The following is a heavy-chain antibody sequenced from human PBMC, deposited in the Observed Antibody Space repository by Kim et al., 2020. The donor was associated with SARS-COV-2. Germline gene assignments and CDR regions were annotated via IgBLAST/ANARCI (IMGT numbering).Heavy chain of an antibody. CDR2: IFSNGGS. D-gene: IGHD3-10*01. Sequence: SETLSLTCSVSGVSIIGFYWAWVRQPPGKGLEWIAYIFSNGGSDTNPSLKGRGIVSIDTAKSQFSLMLQPVSAADAAMYACARLPPGAPFDTCGQGIQVTVPS. V-gene: IGHV4-59*08. CDR1: GVSIIGFY. J-gene: IGHJ5*02. CDR3: ARLPPGAPFDT.